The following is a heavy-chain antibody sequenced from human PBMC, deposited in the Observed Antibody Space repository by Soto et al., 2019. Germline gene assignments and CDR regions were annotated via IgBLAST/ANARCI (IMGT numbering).Heavy chain of an antibody. J-gene: IGHJ4*02. D-gene: IGHD2-21*01. CDR2: ISYDGSNK. CDR1: GFTFSSYA. V-gene: IGHV3-30-3*01. CDR3: VTTRPPPRPIHF. Sequence: SGGSLRLSCAASGFTFSSYAMHWVRQAPGKGLEWVAVISYDGSNKYYADSVKGRFTISRDNSKNTLYLQMNSLRAEDTAVYYFVTTRPPPRPIHFRGPGTL.